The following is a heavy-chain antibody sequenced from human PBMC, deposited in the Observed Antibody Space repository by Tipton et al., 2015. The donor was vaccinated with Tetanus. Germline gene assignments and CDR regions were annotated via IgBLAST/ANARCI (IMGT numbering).Heavy chain of an antibody. D-gene: IGHD2-8*02. CDR3: ARGGSRYCTGISCYLDY. CDR2: ISNSGDAI. Sequence: SLKLSCAASGFMFDDYYMTWIRQAPGKGLEWVSYISNSGDAIYYADSAKGRFTFSRDNARNSVYLQMNSLRADDTAVYYCARGGSRYCTGISCYLDYWGQGTLVTVSS. V-gene: IGHV3-11*01. CDR1: GFMFDDYY. J-gene: IGHJ4*02.